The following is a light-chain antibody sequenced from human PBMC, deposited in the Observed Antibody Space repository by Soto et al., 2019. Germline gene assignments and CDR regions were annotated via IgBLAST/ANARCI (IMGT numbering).Light chain of an antibody. CDR3: LQHNSYPLT. V-gene: IGKV1-17*01. CDR2: AAS. J-gene: IGKJ4*01. Sequence: DIQMTQSPSSLSASVGDRVTITCRASQGIRNDLDWYQQKPGKAPNRLIYAASSLQSGVPSRFSGSGSGTEFTLTISSLQPEDFAAYYCLQHNSYPLTFGGGTKVEIK. CDR1: QGIRND.